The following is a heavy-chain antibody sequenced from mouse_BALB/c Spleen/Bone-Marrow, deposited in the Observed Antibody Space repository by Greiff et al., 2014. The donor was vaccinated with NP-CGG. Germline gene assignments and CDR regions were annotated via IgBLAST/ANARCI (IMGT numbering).Heavy chain of an antibody. CDR1: GYSFTIYW. J-gene: IGHJ3*01. Sequence: QVQLKESGAELVRPGASVKLSCKASGYSFTIYWMNWVKQRPGQGLEWIGMIHPSDIETRLNQKFKDKATLTVDKSSNTAYMQRSSPTSEDSAVYYCARGEITAFAYWGQGTLVTVSA. D-gene: IGHD2-4*01. CDR3: ARGEITAFAY. V-gene: IGHV1-61*01. CDR2: IHPSDIET.